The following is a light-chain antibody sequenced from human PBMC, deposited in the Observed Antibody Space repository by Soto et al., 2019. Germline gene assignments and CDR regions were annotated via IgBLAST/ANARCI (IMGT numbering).Light chain of an antibody. CDR2: AES. Sequence: DIQMTQSPSSVSASVGDRVTITCRASQGISSWLAWYQQKPGKAPKLLIYAESSLQSGVPSRFSGIESGADFTLTIRGLQPEDFANCYCQQAKSFPLTFGGGTKVDIK. CDR3: QQAKSFPLT. V-gene: IGKV1-12*01. J-gene: IGKJ4*01. CDR1: QGISSW.